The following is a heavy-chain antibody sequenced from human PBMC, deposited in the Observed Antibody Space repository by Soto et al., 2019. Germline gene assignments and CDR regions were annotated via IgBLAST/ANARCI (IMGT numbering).Heavy chain of an antibody. CDR2: ISPSGDDT. V-gene: IGHV1-46*03. CDR1: GYSFSSYY. Sequence: QVQLMQSGAEMKKPGASVNVSCKSSGYSFSSYYIHWVRQAPGQGLEWMGVISPSGDDTSYAQKFEGIVPMGRDTCTSTVFMELGRQTSADTAYYYSDREKRFMTLFLDWWGQGTLVTVSS. J-gene: IGHJ4*02. CDR3: DREKRFMTLFLDW. D-gene: IGHD3-16*01.